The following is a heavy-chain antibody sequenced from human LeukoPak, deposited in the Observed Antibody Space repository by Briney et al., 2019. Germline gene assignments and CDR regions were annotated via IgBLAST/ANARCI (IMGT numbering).Heavy chain of an antibody. J-gene: IGHJ4*02. V-gene: IGHV3-7*01. CDR1: GFTFSSYW. CDR2: IKQDGSEK. CDR3: ARETWIQLNYFDY. D-gene: IGHD5-18*01. Sequence: PGGSLRLSCAASGFTFSSYWMSWVRQAPGKGPEWVANIKQDGSEKYYVDSVKGRFTISRDNAKNSLYLQMNSLRAEDTAVYYCARETWIQLNYFDYWGQGTLVTVSS.